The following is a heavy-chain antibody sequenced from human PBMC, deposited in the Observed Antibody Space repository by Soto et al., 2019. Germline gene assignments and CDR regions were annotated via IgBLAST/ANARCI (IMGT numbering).Heavy chain of an antibody. CDR2: ITGYGATT. J-gene: IGHJ5*02. CDR1: GFIFNNYA. Sequence: EAQLLESGGGLVQPGGSLRLSCSASGFIFNNYAMSWVRQAPGKGLEWVSGITGYGATTYYAESVKGRFTISRDNSKNTRYLQMSTLTAEDTAVYYCARDPLLYESDWYPNWFGPWGQGTLVTVSS. CDR3: ARDPLLYESDWYPNWFGP. D-gene: IGHD6-19*01. V-gene: IGHV3-23*01.